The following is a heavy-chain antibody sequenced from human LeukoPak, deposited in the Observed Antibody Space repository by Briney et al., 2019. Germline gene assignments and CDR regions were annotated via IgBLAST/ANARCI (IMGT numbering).Heavy chain of an antibody. Sequence: SETLSLTCTVSGGSISTYYWNWIRQPPGKGLEWIGYIYYSGSTNYNPSLTGRVTISVDTSKNQFSLKLSSVTAADTAVYYCAREKPSIAAAFDAFDIWGQGTMVTVSS. V-gene: IGHV4-59*01. CDR3: AREKPSIAAAFDAFDI. J-gene: IGHJ3*02. D-gene: IGHD6-13*01. CDR1: GGSISTYY. CDR2: IYYSGST.